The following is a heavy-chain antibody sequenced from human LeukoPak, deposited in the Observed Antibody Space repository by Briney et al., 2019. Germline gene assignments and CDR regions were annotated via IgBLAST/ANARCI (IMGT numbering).Heavy chain of an antibody. Sequence: SETLSLTCAVYGGSFSGYYWSWIRQPPGKGLEWIGEINHSGSTNYNPSLKSRVTISVDTSKNQFSLKLSSVTAADTAVYYCARSDIASSGPYGMDVWGQGTTVTVSS. CDR1: GGSFSGYY. CDR2: INHSGST. D-gene: IGHD2-15*01. V-gene: IGHV4-34*01. CDR3: ARSDIASSGPYGMDV. J-gene: IGHJ6*02.